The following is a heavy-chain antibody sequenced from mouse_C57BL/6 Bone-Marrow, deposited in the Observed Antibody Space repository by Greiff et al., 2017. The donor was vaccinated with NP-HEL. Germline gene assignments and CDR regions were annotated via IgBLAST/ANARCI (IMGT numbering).Heavy chain of an antibody. CDR3: ARGGFYGSSPHWYFDV. D-gene: IGHD1-1*01. Sequence: QVQLQQSRAELVKPGASVKLSCKASGYTFTSYWMHWVKQRPGRGLEWIGRIDPNSGGTKYNEKFKSKATLTVDNSSSTAYMQLSSLTSEDSPVYYCARGGFYGSSPHWYFDVWGTGTTVTVSS. J-gene: IGHJ1*03. V-gene: IGHV1-72*01. CDR1: GYTFTSYW. CDR2: IDPNSGGT.